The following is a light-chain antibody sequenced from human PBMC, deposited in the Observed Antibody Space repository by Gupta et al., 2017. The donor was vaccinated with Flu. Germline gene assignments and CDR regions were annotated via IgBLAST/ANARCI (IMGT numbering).Light chain of an antibody. CDR2: GAS. V-gene: IGKV1-39*01. Sequence: DIQMTQSPSSVTASVGDRVTITCRASQSIRHYVSWYQQKPGQAPKLLIYGASSLQSGVPSRFSGSGAGTDFTLTISSLQPEDVATYFCQQSDSTPYTFGQGTKLHFK. CDR1: QSIRHY. J-gene: IGKJ2*01. CDR3: QQSDSTPYT.